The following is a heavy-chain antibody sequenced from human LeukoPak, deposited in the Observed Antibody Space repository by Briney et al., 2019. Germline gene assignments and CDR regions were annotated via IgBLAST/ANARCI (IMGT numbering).Heavy chain of an antibody. CDR3: ARGRGTMVRGAPYYFDY. D-gene: IGHD3-10*01. CDR1: GGSFSGYY. CDR2: INHSGST. Sequence: TPSETLSLTCAVYGGSFSGYYWSWIRQPPGKGLEWIGEINHSGSTNYNPSLKSRVTISVDTSKNQFSLKLSSVTAADTAVYYCARGRGTMVRGAPYYFDYWGQGTLVTVSS. J-gene: IGHJ4*02. V-gene: IGHV4-34*01.